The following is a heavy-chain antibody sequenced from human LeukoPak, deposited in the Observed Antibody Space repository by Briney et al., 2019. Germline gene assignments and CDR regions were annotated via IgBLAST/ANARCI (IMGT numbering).Heavy chain of an antibody. CDR3: ARHAQEFYYFDS. D-gene: IGHD3-10*01. CDR2: VYYSGST. Sequence: SETLSLTCTVSNGSISRYYWSWIRQPPGKGLEWIGYVYYSGSTKYNPSLKSRVTMSVDTSKTQFSLNLNSVTAADTAVYYCARHAQEFYYFDSWGQGSLVTVSS. CDR1: NGSISRYY. V-gene: IGHV4-59*01. J-gene: IGHJ4*02.